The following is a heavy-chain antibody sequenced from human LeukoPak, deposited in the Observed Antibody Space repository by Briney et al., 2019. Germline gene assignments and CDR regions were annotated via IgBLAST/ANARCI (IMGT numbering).Heavy chain of an antibody. CDR2: ISGSGGST. V-gene: IGHV3-23*01. CDR3: AKDQAVGSSSWYWFDP. Sequence: GGSLRLSCAASGFTFSSYAMSWVRQAPGKGLEWVSAISGSGGSTYYADSVKGRFTISRDNSKNTLYLQMNSLRAEDTAVYYCAKDQAVGSSSWYWFDPWGQGTLVTVSS. J-gene: IGHJ5*02. CDR1: GFTFSSYA. D-gene: IGHD6-13*01.